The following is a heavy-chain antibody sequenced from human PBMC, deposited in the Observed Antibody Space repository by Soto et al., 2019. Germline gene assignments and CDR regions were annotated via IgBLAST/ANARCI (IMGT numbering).Heavy chain of an antibody. CDR1: GGSISSSSYY. CDR3: ARLRYDSSGYYYPDY. CDR2: IYYSGST. J-gene: IGHJ4*02. D-gene: IGHD3-22*01. Sequence: SETLSLTCTVSGGSISSSSYYWGWIRQPPGKGLEWIGSIYYSGSTYYNPSLKSRVTISVDTSKNQFSLKLSSVTAADTAVYYCARLRYDSSGYYYPDYWGQGTLVTV. V-gene: IGHV4-39*01.